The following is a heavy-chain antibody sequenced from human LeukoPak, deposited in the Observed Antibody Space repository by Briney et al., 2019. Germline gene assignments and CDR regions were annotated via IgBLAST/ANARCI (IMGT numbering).Heavy chain of an antibody. D-gene: IGHD6-19*01. CDR2: ISGSGAKT. V-gene: IGHV3-23*01. CDR3: ARRPLAVAGGGPLGY. J-gene: IGHJ4*02. Sequence: GGALRLSCEASGFTFRSYAMTWVRQAPGKGLESVSAISGSGAKTYYADSVKGRFTISRDNSRNTLYLQMNSLRAEDTAVYYCARRPLAVAGGGPLGYWGQGTLVTVSS. CDR1: GFTFRSYA.